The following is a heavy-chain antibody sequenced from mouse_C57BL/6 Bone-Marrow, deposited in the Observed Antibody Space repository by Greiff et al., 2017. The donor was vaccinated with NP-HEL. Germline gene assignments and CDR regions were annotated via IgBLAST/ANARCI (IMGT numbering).Heavy chain of an antibody. CDR2: IDPENGDT. D-gene: IGHD1-1*01. CDR3: TQYYGSLYWYFDV. Sequence: DVQLQESGAELVRPGASVKLSCTASGFNITDDYMHWVKQRPEQGLEWIGWIDPENGDTEYASKFQGKATITADTSSNTAYLQLSSLTSEDTAVYYCTQYYGSLYWYFDVWGTGTTVTVSS. V-gene: IGHV14-4*01. J-gene: IGHJ1*03. CDR1: GFNITDDY.